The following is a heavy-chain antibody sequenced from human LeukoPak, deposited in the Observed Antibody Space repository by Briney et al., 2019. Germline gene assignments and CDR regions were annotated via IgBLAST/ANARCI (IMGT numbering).Heavy chain of an antibody. CDR3: ARAGSSWYWFDP. D-gene: IGHD6-13*01. CDR1: GGSVSSGSYY. CDR2: IYYSGST. V-gene: IGHV4-31*03. J-gene: IGHJ5*02. Sequence: SETLSLTCTVSGGSVSSGSYYWSWIRQPPGKGLEWIGYIYYSGSTYYNPSLKSRLTISVDTSKNQFSLKLSSVTAADTAVYYCARAGSSWYWFDPWGQGTLVTVSS.